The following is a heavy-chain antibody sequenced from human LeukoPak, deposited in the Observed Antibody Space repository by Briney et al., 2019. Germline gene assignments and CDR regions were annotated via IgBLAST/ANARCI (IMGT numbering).Heavy chain of an antibody. CDR1: GFTFSSYA. D-gene: IGHD3-16*01. CDR3: TRVSYADGGYFDY. J-gene: IGHJ4*02. Sequence: PGGSLRLSCSASGFTFSSYALHWVRQAPGKGLECVSSISSNGGGTYYTDSVKGRFTISRDNARNSLYLQMNSLTAEDTAVYYCTRVSYADGGYFDYWGQGTLVTVSS. CDR2: ISSNGGGT. V-gene: IGHV3-64*04.